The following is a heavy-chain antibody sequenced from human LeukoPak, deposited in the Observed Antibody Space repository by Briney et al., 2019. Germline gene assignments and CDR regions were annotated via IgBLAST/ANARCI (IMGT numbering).Heavy chain of an antibody. V-gene: IGHV3-33*01. D-gene: IGHD3-10*01. CDR1: GFTFSNYG. CDR3: ARDSGNDAPIDF. Sequence: GGSLRLSCAASGFTFSNYGIHWVRQAPGKGLEWVAVIWHDGKNKYYADSVKGRFTISGDNSKNTLYLQMNNLRAEDTAVYYCARDSGNDAPIDFWGQGTLLTVSS. CDR2: IWHDGKNK. J-gene: IGHJ4*02.